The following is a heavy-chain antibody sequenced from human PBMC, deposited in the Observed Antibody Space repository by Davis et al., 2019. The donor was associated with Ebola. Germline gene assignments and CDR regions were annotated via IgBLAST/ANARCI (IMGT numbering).Heavy chain of an antibody. V-gene: IGHV1-46*01. Sequence: ASVKVSCKASGYTFTSYYMHWVRQAPGQGLEWMGIINPSGGSTSYAQKFQGRVTMTRDTSTSTAYMELSRLRSDDTAVYYYARDRRYCSSTSCYTFYYYYYYMDVWGKGTTVTVSS. D-gene: IGHD2-2*02. CDR1: GYTFTSYY. J-gene: IGHJ6*03. CDR3: ARDRRYCSSTSCYTFYYYYYYMDV. CDR2: INPSGGST.